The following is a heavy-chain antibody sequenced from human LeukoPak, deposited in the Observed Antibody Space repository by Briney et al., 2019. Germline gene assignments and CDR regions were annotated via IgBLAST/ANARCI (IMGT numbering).Heavy chain of an antibody. CDR3: ARETLTISRWFDP. CDR2: IYYSGST. D-gene: IGHD4-17*01. CDR1: GGSISSGDYY. J-gene: IGHJ5*02. Sequence: SETLSLTCTVSGGSISSGDYYWSWIRQPPGTGLEWIGYIYYSGSTYYNPSLKSRVTISVDTSKNQFSLKLTSVTAADTAVYYCARETLTISRWFDPWGQGILVTVSS. V-gene: IGHV4-30-4*01.